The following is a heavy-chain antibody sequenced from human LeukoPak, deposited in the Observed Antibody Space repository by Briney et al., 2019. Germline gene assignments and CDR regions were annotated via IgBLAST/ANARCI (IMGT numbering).Heavy chain of an antibody. CDR2: FRYSGNT. Sequence: SETLSLTCTVSGGSISSSSYYWGWIRQTPGKGLEWIESFRYSGNTYYNPSLKSRVTISVDTSKNQFSLKLRSVTAADTAVYYCAMSITMIIVIIKRPPTIDYWGQGTLVTVSS. J-gene: IGHJ4*02. D-gene: IGHD3-22*01. CDR3: AMSITMIIVIIKRPPTIDY. CDR1: GGSISSSSYY. V-gene: IGHV4-39*01.